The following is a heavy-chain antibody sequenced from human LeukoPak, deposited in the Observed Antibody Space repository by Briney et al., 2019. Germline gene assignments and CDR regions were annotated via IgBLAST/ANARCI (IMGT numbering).Heavy chain of an antibody. Sequence: GGSLRLSCAASGFTFSRDWMHWVRQAPGKGLEWVSYISNIDSTIHYADFVKGRFTISRDNAQNSLYLQMSSLRAEDTAVYYCARVEDDFGDHYFGMDVWGQGTTVTVSS. CDR1: GFTFSRDW. CDR2: ISNIDSTI. D-gene: IGHD4-17*01. CDR3: ARVEDDFGDHYFGMDV. J-gene: IGHJ6*02. V-gene: IGHV3-48*04.